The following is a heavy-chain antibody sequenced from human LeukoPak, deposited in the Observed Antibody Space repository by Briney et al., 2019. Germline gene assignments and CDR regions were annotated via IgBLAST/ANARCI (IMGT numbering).Heavy chain of an antibody. D-gene: IGHD1-1*01. CDR2: INHSGST. J-gene: IGHJ5*02. CDR3: ARGASGGGWNDGWFDP. CDR1: GGSFSGYY. V-gene: IGHV4-34*01. Sequence: SETLSLTCAVYGGSFSGYYWSWIRQLPGKGLEWIGEINHSGSTNYNPSLKSRVTISVDTSKNQFSLKLSSVTAADTAVYYCARGASGGGWNDGWFDPWGQGTLVTVSS.